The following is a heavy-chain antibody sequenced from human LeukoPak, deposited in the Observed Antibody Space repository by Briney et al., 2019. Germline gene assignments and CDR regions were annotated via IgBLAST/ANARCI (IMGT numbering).Heavy chain of an antibody. D-gene: IGHD3-22*01. J-gene: IGHJ4*02. Sequence: GGSLRLSCATSGFTFGSYAMTWVRQAPGKGLEWVSSIASSGAYTYYADSVKGRFTISRDNSKNTLFLQMNSLRVEDTALYYCAKEHSVLTMMRGLDSWGQGTLVTVSS. CDR3: AKEHSVLTMMRGLDS. V-gene: IGHV3-23*01. CDR2: IASSGAYT. CDR1: GFTFGSYA.